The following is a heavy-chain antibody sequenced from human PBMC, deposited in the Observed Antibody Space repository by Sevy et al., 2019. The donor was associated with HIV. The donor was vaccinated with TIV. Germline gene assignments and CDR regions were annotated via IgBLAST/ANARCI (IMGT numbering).Heavy chain of an antibody. D-gene: IGHD2-2*01. V-gene: IGHV5-51*01. Sequence: GESLKISCEGSGYSFIHYQIAWVRQMPGTGLEWMGTIYPGDSDIRYSPPFQGQVTISADKSISTAYLQWNSLKASDTAMYYCARLNNALDYWGQGTLVTVSS. CDR3: ARLNNALDY. CDR1: GYSFIHYQ. J-gene: IGHJ4*02. CDR2: IYPGDSDI.